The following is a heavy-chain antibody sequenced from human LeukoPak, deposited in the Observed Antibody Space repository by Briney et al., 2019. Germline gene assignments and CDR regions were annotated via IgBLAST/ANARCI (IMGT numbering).Heavy chain of an antibody. V-gene: IGHV4-39*01. CDR2: IYYSGAT. CDR3: ARRPYSSSSGLATYMDV. Sequence: ASQTLSLTFTVSGGSIRSSSYYWGWIRQPPGKGLEWIGTIYYSGATYYTPSLKSRVTISVDTSKNQFSLKLSSVTAADTAVYYCARRPYSSSSGLATYMDVWGKGTTVTVSS. CDR1: GGSIRSSSYY. J-gene: IGHJ6*03. D-gene: IGHD6-6*01.